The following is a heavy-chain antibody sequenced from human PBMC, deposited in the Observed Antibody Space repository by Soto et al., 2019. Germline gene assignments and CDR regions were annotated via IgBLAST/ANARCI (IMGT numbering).Heavy chain of an antibody. V-gene: IGHV4-39*01. CDR3: ARPVGFYYFDD. Sequence: QLQLQESGPGLVKPSETLSLTCSVSGGSISRSSYYWGWIRQPPGKGLGWIGSIYYSGSTYYNPSLKRRVTISVDTSKTQFSLKLNSVTAADTAVYYCARPVGFYYFDDWGQGTLVTVSS. CDR1: GGSISRSSYY. D-gene: IGHD1-26*01. J-gene: IGHJ4*02. CDR2: IYYSGST.